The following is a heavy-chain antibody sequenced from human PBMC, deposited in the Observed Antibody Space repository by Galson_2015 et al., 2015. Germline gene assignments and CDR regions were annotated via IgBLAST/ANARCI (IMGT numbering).Heavy chain of an antibody. J-gene: IGHJ3*02. Sequence: SLRLSCAASGFTFSSYRMNWVRQAPGKGLEWVSSISSSSSYIYYADSVKGRFTISRDNAKNSLYLQMNSLRAEDTAVYYCARVGGALRAFDIWGQGTMVTVSS. CDR1: GFTFSSYR. CDR2: ISSSSSYI. CDR3: ARVGGALRAFDI. V-gene: IGHV3-21*01. D-gene: IGHD3-16*01.